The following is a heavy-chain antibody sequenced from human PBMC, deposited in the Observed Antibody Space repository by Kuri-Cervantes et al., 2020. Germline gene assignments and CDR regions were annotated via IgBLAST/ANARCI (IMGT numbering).Heavy chain of an antibody. Sequence: GESLKISCAASGFTFSSYWMSWVRQAPGKGLEWVANIKQDGSEKYYVDSVKGRFTISRDNAKNSLYLQMNSLKTEDTAVYYCTTDTSPRGYDYIWGSYGTDYWGQGTLVTVSS. CDR2: IKQDGSEK. V-gene: IGHV3-7*03. CDR1: GFTFSSYW. D-gene: IGHD3-16*01. CDR3: TTDTSPRGYDYIWGSYGTDY. J-gene: IGHJ4*02.